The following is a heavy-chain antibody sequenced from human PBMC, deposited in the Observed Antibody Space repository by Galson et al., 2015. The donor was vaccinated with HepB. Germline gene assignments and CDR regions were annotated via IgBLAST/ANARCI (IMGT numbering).Heavy chain of an antibody. CDR2: IYPGDSDT. V-gene: IGHV5-51*01. D-gene: IGHD3-10*01. CDR1: GYSFTSYW. Sequence: QSGAEVKKPGESLKISCKGSGYSFTSYWIGWVRQMPGKGLEWMGIIYPGDSDTRYSPSFQGQVTISADKSISTAYLQWSSLKASDTAMYYCATPYGSGRTADNYYYYGMDVWGQGTTVTVSS. J-gene: IGHJ6*02. CDR3: ATPYGSGRTADNYYYYGMDV.